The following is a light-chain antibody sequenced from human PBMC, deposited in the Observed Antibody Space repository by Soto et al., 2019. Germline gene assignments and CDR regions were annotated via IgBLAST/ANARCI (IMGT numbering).Light chain of an antibody. CDR2: GAC. Sequence: EIVLTQSPGTLSLSPGERATLSCRASQSVSSSYLAWYQQKPGQAPRLLIYGACSRATGIPDRFSSSGSGTDFTRTISRLEPEDFAVYYCQQYGSSPPRITFGPGTKVDMK. J-gene: IGKJ3*01. CDR3: QQYGSSPPRIT. CDR1: QSVSSSY. V-gene: IGKV3-20*01.